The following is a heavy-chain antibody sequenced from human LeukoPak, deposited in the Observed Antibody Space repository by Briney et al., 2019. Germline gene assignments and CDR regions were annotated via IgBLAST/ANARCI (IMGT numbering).Heavy chain of an antibody. J-gene: IGHJ6*03. D-gene: IGHD3-10*01. CDR1: GGSISSYY. CDR2: IYTSGST. V-gene: IGHV4-4*09. Sequence: SETLSLTCTVSGGSISSYYWSWIRQPPEKGLEWIGYIYTSGSTNYHPSLKSRVTISVDTSKNQFSLKLTSVTAADTAVYYCARLDRFGANYYYMDVWGKGTSVTVSS. CDR3: ARLDRFGANYYYMDV.